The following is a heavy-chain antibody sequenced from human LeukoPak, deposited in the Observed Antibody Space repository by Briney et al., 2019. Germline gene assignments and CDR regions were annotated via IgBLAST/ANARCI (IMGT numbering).Heavy chain of an antibody. Sequence: GGSLRLSCAASGFIVSTNYMSWVRQAPGKGLEWVSVIYSGGSTYYADSVKGRFSISRDNSKNTLYIQMNSLRAEDTAVYYCARAAFWSGYDYWGQGTLVTVS. V-gene: IGHV3-53*01. D-gene: IGHD3-3*01. CDR3: ARAAFWSGYDY. CDR1: GFIVSTNY. CDR2: IYSGGST. J-gene: IGHJ4*02.